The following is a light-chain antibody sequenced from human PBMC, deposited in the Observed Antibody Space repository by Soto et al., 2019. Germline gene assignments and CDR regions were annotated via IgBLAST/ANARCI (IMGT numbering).Light chain of an antibody. Sequence: EVVLTQSPATLTLSPVERATLSCRASQSVSSYLAWYQQKPGQAPRLLIYDASNRATGIPARFSGSGSGTDFTLTISSLEPEDFAVYYCQQRSNWPLTFGGGTKGEIK. J-gene: IGKJ4*01. V-gene: IGKV3-11*01. CDR2: DAS. CDR3: QQRSNWPLT. CDR1: QSVSSY.